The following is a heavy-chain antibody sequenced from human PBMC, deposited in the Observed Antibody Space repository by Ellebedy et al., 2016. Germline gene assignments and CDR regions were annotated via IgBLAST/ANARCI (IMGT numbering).Heavy chain of an antibody. CDR3: ARSGKQTIFGVVTHSRYYYYYMDV. D-gene: IGHD3-3*01. Sequence: SETLSLTXAVYGGSFSGYYWSWIRQPPGKGLEWIGEINHSGSTNYNPSLKSRVTISVDTSKNQFSLKLSSVTAADTAVYYCARSGKQTIFGVVTHSRYYYYYMDVWGKGTTVTVSS. V-gene: IGHV4-34*01. CDR2: INHSGST. CDR1: GGSFSGYY. J-gene: IGHJ6*03.